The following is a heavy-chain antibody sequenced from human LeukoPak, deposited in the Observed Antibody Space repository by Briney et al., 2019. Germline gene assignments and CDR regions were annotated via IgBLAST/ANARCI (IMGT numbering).Heavy chain of an antibody. CDR2: IYSGGST. J-gene: IGHJ4*02. CDR3: ARGGLVGAHWCPVGY. D-gene: IGHD1-26*01. Sequence: PGGSLRLSCAGSGFTFSNYAMTWVRQAPGKGLEWVSVIYSGGSTYYADSVKGRFTISRDNSKSTLYLQMNSLRAEDTAVYYCARGGLVGAHWCPVGYWGQGTLVTVSS. V-gene: IGHV3-53*01. CDR1: GFTFSNYA.